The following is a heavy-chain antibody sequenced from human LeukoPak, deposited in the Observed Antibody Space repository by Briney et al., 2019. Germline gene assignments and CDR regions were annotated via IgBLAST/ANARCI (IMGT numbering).Heavy chain of an antibody. CDR3: AKVPQTLYVPQYYFDY. V-gene: IGHV3-23*01. Sequence: GGSLRLSCAASGFTFSSYGMHWVRQAPGKGLEWVSAISGSGGSTYYADSVKGRFTISRDNSKNTLYLQMNSLRAEDTAVYYCAKVPQTLYVPQYYFDYWGQGTLVTVSS. CDR2: ISGSGGST. D-gene: IGHD5/OR15-5a*01. J-gene: IGHJ4*02. CDR1: GFTFSSYG.